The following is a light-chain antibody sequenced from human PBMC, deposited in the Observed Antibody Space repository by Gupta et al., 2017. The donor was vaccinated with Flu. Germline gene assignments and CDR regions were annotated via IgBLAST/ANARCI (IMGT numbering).Light chain of an antibody. Sequence: DIVMTQTPLSLSVTPGQPASISCKSSQSLLHSDGKNYLYWYLQKPGQPPQLLIYEVSNRGSGVPDRFSGRGYGTDFTLEISRGEAEDVGVYYCGQRIHLPVTFGQGTXVEIK. CDR3: GQRIHLPVT. J-gene: IGKJ5*01. CDR2: EVS. CDR1: QSLLHSDGKNY. V-gene: IGKV2D-29*01.